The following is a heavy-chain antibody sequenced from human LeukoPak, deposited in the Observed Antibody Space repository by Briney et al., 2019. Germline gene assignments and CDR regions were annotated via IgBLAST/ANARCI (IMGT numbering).Heavy chain of an antibody. CDR1: GITLFDYA. CDR3: AKYVGETGYYFDY. D-gene: IGHD3-16*01. CDR2: ISGDGGST. J-gene: IGHJ4*02. Sequence: PGGALRLSCAAPGITLFDYALHWVRQTPGEGLGWGSLISGDGGSTYYADSVKGRFTISRDNSKNSLYLQMNSLRTEDTALYYCAKYVGETGYYFDYWGQGTLVTVSS. V-gene: IGHV3-43*02.